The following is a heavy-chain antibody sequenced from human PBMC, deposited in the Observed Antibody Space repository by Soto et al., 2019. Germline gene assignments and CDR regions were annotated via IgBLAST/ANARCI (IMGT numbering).Heavy chain of an antibody. D-gene: IGHD3-16*01. Sequence: SETLSLTCTVSGGSISSSSYYRGWIRQPPGKGLEWIGSIYYSGYTYYNPSLKSRVTISVDTSKNQFSLKLSSVTAADTAVYYCARHNGPLYVGYYYDMDVWGQGTTVTGSS. J-gene: IGHJ6*02. V-gene: IGHV4-39*01. CDR1: GGSISSSSYY. CDR3: ARHNGPLYVGYYYDMDV. CDR2: IYYSGYT.